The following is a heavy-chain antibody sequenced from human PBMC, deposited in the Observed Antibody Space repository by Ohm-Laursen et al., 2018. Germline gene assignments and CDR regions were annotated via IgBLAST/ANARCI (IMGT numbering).Heavy chain of an antibody. CDR2: IHSSGST. V-gene: IGHV4-4*07. Sequence: SQTLSLTCIVSGGSISGYYWSWIRQTAGKGLEWIGRIHSSGSTNYNPSLQSRVTMSEDTSKNQFSLKLNSVTAADTAVYYCARGRRTTGWPYFDNWGPGALVIVSP. CDR1: GGSISGYY. CDR3: ARGRRTTGWPYFDN. D-gene: IGHD1-1*01. J-gene: IGHJ4*02.